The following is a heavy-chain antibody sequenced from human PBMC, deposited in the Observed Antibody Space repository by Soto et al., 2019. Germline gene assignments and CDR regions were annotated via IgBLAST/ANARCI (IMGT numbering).Heavy chain of an antibody. CDR3: VKNRGGANYEFFD. CDR2: ISSDGDRI. V-gene: IGHV3-64D*06. CDR1: GFTFSSYS. D-gene: IGHD3-3*01. J-gene: IGHJ1*01. Sequence: VGSLRLSCSASGFTFSSYSMHWVRQSPGKGLQYLSHISSDGDRIYYADSVRGRFSISRDNSNNMLYLQMNSLGPDDSAVYYCVKNRGGANYEFFDWGQRTPVTVSS.